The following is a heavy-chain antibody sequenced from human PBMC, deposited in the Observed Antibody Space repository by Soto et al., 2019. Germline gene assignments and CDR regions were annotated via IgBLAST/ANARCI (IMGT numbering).Heavy chain of an antibody. CDR1: GGSISSSGYY. CDR3: ARAVYGDYGRLNWFDP. D-gene: IGHD4-17*01. V-gene: IGHV4-31*03. Sequence: SETLSLTCTVSGGSISSSGYYWSWIRQHPEKGLEWIGNIYYSGGTYYNPSLKSRLTISIDTSNNQFSLKLSSVTAADTAIYYCARAVYGDYGRLNWFDPWGQGTLVTVSS. J-gene: IGHJ5*02. CDR2: IYYSGGT.